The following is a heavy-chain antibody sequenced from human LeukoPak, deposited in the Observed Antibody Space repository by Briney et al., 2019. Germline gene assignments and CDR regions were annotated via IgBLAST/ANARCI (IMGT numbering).Heavy chain of an antibody. CDR2: IYHSGST. D-gene: IGHD2-2*01. CDR3: ARDFGSTRIVGWFDP. J-gene: IGHJ5*02. Sequence: SETLSLTXTVSGYSISSGYYWGWIRQPPGKGLEWIGSIYHSGSTYYNPSLKSRVTISVDTSKNQFSLKLSSVTAADTAVYYCARDFGSTRIVGWFDPWGQGTLVTVSS. CDR1: GYSISSGYY. V-gene: IGHV4-38-2*02.